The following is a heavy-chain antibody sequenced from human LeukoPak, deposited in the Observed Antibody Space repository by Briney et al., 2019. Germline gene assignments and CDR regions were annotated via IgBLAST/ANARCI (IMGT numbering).Heavy chain of an antibody. J-gene: IGHJ4*02. D-gene: IGHD1-26*01. CDR2: FYNSGRS. CDR1: DDSISDYY. CDR3: AGYSGRYPYYFDY. V-gene: IGHV4-59*01. Sequence: SETLSLTCTVSDDSISDYYRGWIRQPPGKGLEWIGYFYNSGRSTYNPSLKSRVTISADTSKNHFSLKLNSVTTADTAVYYCAGYSGRYPYYFDYWGQGTLVTVSS.